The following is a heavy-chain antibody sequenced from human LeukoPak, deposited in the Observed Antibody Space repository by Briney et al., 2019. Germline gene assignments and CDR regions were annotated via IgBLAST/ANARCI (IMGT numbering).Heavy chain of an antibody. Sequence: SQTLSLTCTVSGGSISSGSYYWSWIRQPAGKGLEWIGRIYTSGSTNYNPSPKSRVTISVDTSKNQFSLKLSSVTAADTAVYYCARENYDFWSGYYFSPWGQGTLVTVSS. CDR1: GGSISSGSYY. CDR3: ARENYDFWSGYYFSP. V-gene: IGHV4-61*02. CDR2: IYTSGST. D-gene: IGHD3-3*01. J-gene: IGHJ5*02.